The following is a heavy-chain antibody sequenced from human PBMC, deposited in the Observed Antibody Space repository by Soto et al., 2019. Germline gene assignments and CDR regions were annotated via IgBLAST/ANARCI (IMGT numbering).Heavy chain of an antibody. V-gene: IGHV4-31*03. Sequence: SETLSLTCTVSGVSVNSGGYYWNWIRQFPGKGLEWLGYIHYSGNTYYTPSLRSRLTISFDTSKNHFSLKLTSMTAADTAIYYCAREPPRYCNGSKRLYAFDNWGRGTLVTVSS. J-gene: IGHJ4*02. CDR1: GVSVNSGGYY. D-gene: IGHD2-15*01. CDR2: IHYSGNT. CDR3: AREPPRYCNGSKRLYAFDN.